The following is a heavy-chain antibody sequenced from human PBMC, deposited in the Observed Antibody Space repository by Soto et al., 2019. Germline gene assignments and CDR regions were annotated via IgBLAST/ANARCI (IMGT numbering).Heavy chain of an antibody. V-gene: IGHV2-5*02. CDR2: IYWDDDK. Sequence: QITLKESGPTLVKPTQTLTLTCTFSGFSLSTSGVGVGWIRQPPGKALEWLALIYWDDDKRYSPSLKSRLTITTDPSKNQVVLTMTNMDPVDTATYYCAHRRDSSGYYYVPFDYWGQGTLVTVSS. CDR3: AHRRDSSGYYYVPFDY. J-gene: IGHJ4*02. D-gene: IGHD3-22*01. CDR1: GFSLSTSGVG.